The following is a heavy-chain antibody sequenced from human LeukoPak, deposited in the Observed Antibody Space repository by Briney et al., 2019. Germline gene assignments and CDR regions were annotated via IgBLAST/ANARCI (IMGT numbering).Heavy chain of an antibody. D-gene: IGHD3-10*01. CDR2: ISGSGNST. CDR3: TTSGTPFEY. V-gene: IGHV3-23*01. Sequence: GGSLRLSCAASGLTFSGSAMSWVRQAPGKGLEWVSLISGSGNSTYYVDSVKGRFTISRDNSKNTLYLQMNSLKTEDTAVYYCTTSGTPFEYWGQGTLVTVSS. CDR1: GLTFSGSA. J-gene: IGHJ4*02.